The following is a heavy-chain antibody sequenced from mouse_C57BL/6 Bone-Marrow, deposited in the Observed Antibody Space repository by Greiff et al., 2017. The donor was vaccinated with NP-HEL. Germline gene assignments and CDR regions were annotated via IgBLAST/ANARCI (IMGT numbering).Heavy chain of an antibody. CDR1: GFTFSSYA. D-gene: IGHD1-1*01. V-gene: IGHV5-4*01. Sequence: EVKLVESGGGLVKPGGSLKLSCAASGFTFSSYAMSWVRQTPEKRLEWVATISDGGSYTYYPDNVKGRFTISRDNAKNNLYLQMSHLKSEDTAMYYCARDYYGSSSEDYWGQGTTLTVSS. CDR2: ISDGGSYT. J-gene: IGHJ2*01. CDR3: ARDYYGSSSEDY.